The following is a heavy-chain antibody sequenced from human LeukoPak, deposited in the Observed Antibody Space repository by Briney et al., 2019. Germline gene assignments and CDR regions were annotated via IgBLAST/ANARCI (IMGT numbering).Heavy chain of an antibody. D-gene: IGHD3-9*01. CDR2: INHSGGT. Sequence: SETLSLTCAVYGGSFSGYYWSWIRQPPGKGLEWVGEINHSGGTNYNPSLKSRVTISVNTSKNKCSLKLSSVTAADTAVYYCASGNRRPRSILTGYPNWFDPWGQGTLVTVSS. CDR3: ASGNRRPRSILTGYPNWFDP. J-gene: IGHJ5*02. V-gene: IGHV4-34*01. CDR1: GGSFSGYY.